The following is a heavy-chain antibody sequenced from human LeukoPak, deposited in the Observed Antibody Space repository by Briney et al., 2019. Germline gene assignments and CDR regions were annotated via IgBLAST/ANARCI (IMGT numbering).Heavy chain of an antibody. V-gene: IGHV3-21*01. J-gene: IGHJ2*01. CDR3: AREERDGYNYYWYFDL. D-gene: IGHD5-24*01. Sequence: GGSLRLSCAVSGFTFSSYNMNWVRQAPGKGLEWVSSISSSSTYIYYADSVKGRFTISRDNAKNSLYLQMNSLRAEDTAVYYCAREERDGYNYYWYFDLWGRGTLVTVSS. CDR2: ISSSSTYI. CDR1: GFTFSSYN.